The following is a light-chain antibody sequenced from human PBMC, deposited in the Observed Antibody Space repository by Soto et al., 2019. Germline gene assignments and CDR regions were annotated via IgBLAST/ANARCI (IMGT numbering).Light chain of an antibody. CDR2: GAS. V-gene: IGKV3-20*01. CDR1: QSVSSSY. CDR3: QQYGSS. Sequence: VLTQSPGTLSLSPGERATLSCRASQSVSSSYLAWYQQKPGQAPRLLIYGASSRATGIPDRFSGRGSGTDFTHTSSRLEPEDFAVYYCQQYGSSFGQGTKVDIK. J-gene: IGKJ1*01.